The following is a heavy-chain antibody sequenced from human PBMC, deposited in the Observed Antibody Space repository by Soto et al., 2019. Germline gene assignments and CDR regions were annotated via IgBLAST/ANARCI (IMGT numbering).Heavy chain of an antibody. CDR3: AKDEIAGPITIFGVVIVEGFDY. CDR2: ISGSGGST. CDR1: GFTFSSYA. D-gene: IGHD3-3*01. J-gene: IGHJ4*02. Sequence: PGGSLRLSCAASGFTFSSYAMSWVRQAPGKGLEWVSAISGSGGSTYYADSVKGRFTISRDNSKNTLYLQMNSLRAEDTAVYYCAKDEIAGPITIFGVVIVEGFDYWGQGTLVTVS. V-gene: IGHV3-23*01.